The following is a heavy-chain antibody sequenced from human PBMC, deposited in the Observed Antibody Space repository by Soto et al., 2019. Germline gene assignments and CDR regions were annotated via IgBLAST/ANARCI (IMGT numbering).Heavy chain of an antibody. Sequence: EVQLLESGGGLVQPGGSLRLSCAASGFTFSSYAMAWVRQAPGKGLEWISTIIGTGGSTFYPDSVKGRFTISRDNSKNTLYLQMNSLRAEDTAVYYCVKISGWYWYFDLWGRGTLVTVSS. J-gene: IGHJ2*01. CDR3: VKISGWYWYFDL. V-gene: IGHV3-23*01. CDR1: GFTFSSYA. D-gene: IGHD6-19*01. CDR2: IIGTGGST.